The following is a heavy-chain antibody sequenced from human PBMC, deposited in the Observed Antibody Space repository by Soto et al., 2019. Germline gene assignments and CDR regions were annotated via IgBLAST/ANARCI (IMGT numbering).Heavy chain of an antibody. D-gene: IGHD3-10*01. CDR2: IYYSGST. CDR1: GGSISSGGYY. CDR3: ARALRRGGGYYYGMDV. V-gene: IGHV4-31*03. Sequence: SSETLSLTCTVSGGSISSGGYYWSWIRQHPGKGLEWIGYIYYSGSTYYNPSLKSRVTISVDTSKNQFSLKLSSVTAADTAVYYCARALRRGGGYYYGMDVWGQGTTVTVSS. J-gene: IGHJ6*02.